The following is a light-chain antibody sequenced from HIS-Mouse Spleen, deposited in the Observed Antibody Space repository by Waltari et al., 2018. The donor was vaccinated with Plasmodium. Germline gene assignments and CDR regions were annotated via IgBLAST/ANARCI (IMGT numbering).Light chain of an antibody. V-gene: IGLV3-27*01. CDR1: VLANKY. CDR2: KVS. J-gene: IGLJ3*02. CDR3: YSAADNNLV. Sequence: SSALTQPSSVSVSPGQTARITCSGAVLANKYARWFQQKPGQAPVLVIYKVSERPSGIPERFSGSSSGTTVTLTISGAQVEDEADYYCYSAADNNLVFGGGTKLTVL.